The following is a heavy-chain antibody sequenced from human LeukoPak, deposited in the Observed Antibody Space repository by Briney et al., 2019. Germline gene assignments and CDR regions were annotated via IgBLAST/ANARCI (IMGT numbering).Heavy chain of an antibody. Sequence: GGSLRLSCAASGFTFSDYYMSWIRQAPGKGRVWISYISGDGTTTYYAGSVKGRFTISRDNANNFLHLQMNSLRAEDTAVYYCATHRDDFWSGFDYWGQETVVSVSS. CDR3: ATHRDDFWSGFDY. J-gene: IGHJ4*02. CDR1: GFTFSDYY. D-gene: IGHD3-3*01. CDR2: ISGDGTTT. V-gene: IGHV3-11*01.